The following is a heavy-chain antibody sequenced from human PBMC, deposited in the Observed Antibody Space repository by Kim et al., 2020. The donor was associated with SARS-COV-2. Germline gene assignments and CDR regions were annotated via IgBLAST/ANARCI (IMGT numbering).Heavy chain of an antibody. J-gene: IGHJ4*02. V-gene: IGHV1-3*01. CDR1: GYTFTSYA. CDR3: ARGGEWVGATNIFDY. D-gene: IGHD1-26*01. Sequence: ASVKVSCKASGYTFTSYAMHWVRQAPGQRLEWMGWINAGNGNTKYSQKFQGRVTITRDTSASTAYMELSSLRSEDTAVYYCARGGEWVGATNIFDYWGQGTLVTVSS. CDR2: INAGNGNT.